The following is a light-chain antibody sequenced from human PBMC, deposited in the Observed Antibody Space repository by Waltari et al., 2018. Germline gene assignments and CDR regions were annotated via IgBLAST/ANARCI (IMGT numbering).Light chain of an antibody. CDR2: YDR. Sequence: SYVLTQPPSVSVAPGETTRITCGGTSIGGKAVHWYQQKPGQAPVLVIYYDRDRPSGIPERFSGSNYGNTATLTSSRVEAGDEADYYCQVSDSSSDLVVFGGGTKLTVL. CDR1: SIGGKA. J-gene: IGLJ2*01. CDR3: QVSDSSSDLVV. V-gene: IGLV3-21*04.